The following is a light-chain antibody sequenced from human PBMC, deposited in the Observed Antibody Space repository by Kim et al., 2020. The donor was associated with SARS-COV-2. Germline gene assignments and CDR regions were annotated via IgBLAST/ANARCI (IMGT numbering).Light chain of an antibody. CDR3: GADHGSGSNFVRI. V-gene: IGLV9-49*01. CDR1: SGYSNYK. Sequence: CPLSSGYSNYKVDWYQQRPGKGPRFVMRVGTGGIVGSKGDGIPDRFSVLGSGLNRYLTIKNIQEEDESDYHCGADHGSGSNFVRIFGGGTQLTVL. CDR2: VGTGGIVG. J-gene: IGLJ2*01.